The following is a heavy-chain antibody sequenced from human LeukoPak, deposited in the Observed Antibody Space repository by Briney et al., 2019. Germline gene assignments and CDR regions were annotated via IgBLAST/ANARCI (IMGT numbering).Heavy chain of an antibody. V-gene: IGHV4-34*01. CDR2: INHSGYT. D-gene: IGHD4-17*01. CDR3: TRMTTGHDY. CDR1: GVSFDDYY. J-gene: IGHJ4*02. Sequence: PSETLSLTCAVSGVSFDDYYWSWVRQPPGKGLEWIGEINHSGYTNDSPSLKSRVPISIDTSRKQFSLNLRSVTVADTAVYYCTRMTTGHDYWGQGTLVTVSS.